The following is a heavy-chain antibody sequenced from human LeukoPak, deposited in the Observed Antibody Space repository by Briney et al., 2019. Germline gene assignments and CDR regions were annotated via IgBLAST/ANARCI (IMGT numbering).Heavy chain of an antibody. D-gene: IGHD4-11*01. CDR2: ISGDGGST. V-gene: IGHV3-43*02. CDR3: AKDMTRGLLGSNFDY. CDR1: GFTFDDYA. J-gene: IGHJ4*02. Sequence: GGSLRLSCAASGFTFDDYAMHWVRQAPGKGLEWVSLISGDGGSTYYADSAKGRFTISRDNSKNSLYLQMNSLRTEDTALYYCAKDMTRGLLGSNFDYWGQGTLVTVSS.